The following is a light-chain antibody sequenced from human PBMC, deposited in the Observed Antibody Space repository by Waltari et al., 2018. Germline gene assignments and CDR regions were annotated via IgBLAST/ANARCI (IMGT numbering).Light chain of an antibody. CDR1: QSVTSIS. J-gene: IGKJ4*01. CDR3: QQYDGEVVT. V-gene: IGKV3-20*01. CDR2: GTS. Sequence: EIVLTQSPGPLSLSPGERATLPCRASQSVTSISLTWYQKKVGQAPRLLIYGTSSRATGIPDRFSGSGSGTEFTLTISRLEPEDFAVYYCQQYDGEVVTFGGGTKVEI.